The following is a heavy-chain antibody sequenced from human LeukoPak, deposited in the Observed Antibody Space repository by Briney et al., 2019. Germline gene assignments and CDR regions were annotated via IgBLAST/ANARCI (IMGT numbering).Heavy chain of an antibody. Sequence: NPGGSLRLSCAASGFTFSSYSMNWVRQAPGKGLEWVSVIYSGGSTYYADSVKGRFTISRDNSKNTLYLQMNSLRAEDTAVYYCARSTNGYCSSTSCRPYYYYYYMDVWGKGTTVTISS. CDR1: GFTFSSYS. V-gene: IGHV3-66*01. J-gene: IGHJ6*03. CDR2: IYSGGST. D-gene: IGHD2-2*03. CDR3: ARSTNGYCSSTSCRPYYYYYYMDV.